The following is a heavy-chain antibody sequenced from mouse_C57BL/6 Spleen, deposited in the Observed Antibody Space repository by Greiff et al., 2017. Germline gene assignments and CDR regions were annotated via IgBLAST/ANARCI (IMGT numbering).Heavy chain of an antibody. CDR3: TKAYYSNCFDY. CDR2: IYPGNSDT. CDR1: GYTFTSYW. J-gene: IGHJ2*01. V-gene: IGHV1-5*01. Sequence: EVQGVESGTVLARPGASVKMSCKTSGYTFTSYWMHWVKQRPGQGLEWIGAIYPGNSDTSYNQKFKGKAKLTAVTSASTAYMELSGLSNEDSAVYYCTKAYYSNCFDYWGQGTTLTVSS. D-gene: IGHD2-5*01.